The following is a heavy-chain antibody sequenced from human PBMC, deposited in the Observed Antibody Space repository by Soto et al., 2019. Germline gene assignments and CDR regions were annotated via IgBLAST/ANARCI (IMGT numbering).Heavy chain of an antibody. Sequence: PXEALSVPVTVSCGSMSSSRDYWGWIRQPPGKVLEWIGSIYYSGSTYYNPSLKSRVTISVDTSKNQFSLKLSSVTAADTAVYYCARRRAARGNWKPALWFDTWGQGTLVTVSS. CDR1: CGSMSSSRDY. CDR2: IYYSGST. J-gene: IGHJ5*02. V-gene: IGHV4-39*01. CDR3: ARRRAARGNWKPALWFDT. D-gene: IGHD1-1*01.